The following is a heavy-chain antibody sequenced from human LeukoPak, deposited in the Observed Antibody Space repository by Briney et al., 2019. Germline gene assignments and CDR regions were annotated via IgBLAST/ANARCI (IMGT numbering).Heavy chain of an antibody. Sequence: WXWXXXXXGKGVEGIGGIYYRGTTNYKPSLKRRGTISVDKCKNQYSLKLSSGTAGDTAVYYCARGVYIAAAQYGYWGQGTLVTVSS. CDR3: ARGVYIAAAQYGY. V-gene: IGHV4-59*01. D-gene: IGHD6-13*01. J-gene: IGHJ4*02. CDR2: IYYRGTT.